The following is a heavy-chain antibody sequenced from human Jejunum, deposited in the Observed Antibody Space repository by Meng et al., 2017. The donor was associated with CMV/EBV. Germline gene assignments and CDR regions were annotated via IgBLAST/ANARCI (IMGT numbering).Heavy chain of an antibody. D-gene: IGHD3-3*01. Sequence: FTFGGYWMSWVRQAPGKGLEWVANIKQDGSEKYYVASVKGRFTISRDNAKNSLYLQMNSLRAEDTAVYYCTRNLGAAFWSGYAFDFWGQGTLVTVSS. CDR1: FTFGGYW. CDR3: TRNLGAAFWSGYAFDF. J-gene: IGHJ4*02. V-gene: IGHV3-7*01. CDR2: IKQDGSEK.